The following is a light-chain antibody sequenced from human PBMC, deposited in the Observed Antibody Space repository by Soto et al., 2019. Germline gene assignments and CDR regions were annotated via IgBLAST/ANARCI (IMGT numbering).Light chain of an antibody. CDR3: CSYAGSSTYV. V-gene: IGLV2-23*02. J-gene: IGLJ1*01. CDR2: EVS. Sequence: SALPQPASVSVSPGRSITISCTGTSSDVGSYNLVSWYRQHPGKAPKLIIYEVSKRPSGVSNRFSGSKSGNTASLTISGLQAEDEADYYCCSYAGSSTYVFGTGTKVTVL. CDR1: SSDVGSYNL.